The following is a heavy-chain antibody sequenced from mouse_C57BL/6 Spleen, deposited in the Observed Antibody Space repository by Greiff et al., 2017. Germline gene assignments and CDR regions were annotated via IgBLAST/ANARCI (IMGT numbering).Heavy chain of an antibody. V-gene: IGHV1-69*01. CDR2: IDPSDSYT. D-gene: IGHD1-1*01. J-gene: IGHJ4*01. CDR3: ARWYYYGSSHYAMDY. CDR1: GYTFTSYW. Sequence: QVQLQQPGAELVMPGASVKLSCKASGYTFTSYWMHWVKQRPGQGLEWIGEIDPSDSYTNYNQKFKGNSTLTVDKSSSTAYMQLSSLTSEDSAVYYCARWYYYGSSHYAMDYWGQGTSVTVSS.